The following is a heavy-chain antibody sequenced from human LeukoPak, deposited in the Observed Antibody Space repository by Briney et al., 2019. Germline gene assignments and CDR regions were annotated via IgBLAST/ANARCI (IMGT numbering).Heavy chain of an antibody. D-gene: IGHD3-10*01. J-gene: IGHJ4*02. CDR3: ARSPAITMVRGPTYYFDY. CDR1: GYTLTCYY. Sequence: ASVKVSCKASGYTLTCYYMHWVRQAPGQGLEWMGWMNPNSGNTGYAQKFQGRVTITRNPSISTAYMELSSLRSEDTAVYYCARSPAITMVRGPTYYFDYWGQGTLVTVSS. CDR2: MNPNSGNT. V-gene: IGHV1-8*03.